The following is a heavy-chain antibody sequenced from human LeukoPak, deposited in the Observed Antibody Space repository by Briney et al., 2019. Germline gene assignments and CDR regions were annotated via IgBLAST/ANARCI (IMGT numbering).Heavy chain of an antibody. CDR1: GFIFSDYY. CDR3: VRYCSSADCYSGSGEYFQH. Sequence: GGSLRLFCAASGFIFSDYYMSWIRQARGKGLECLSFISSGGGTKYYADCVKGRFTVARDDAKHSLYLQMNSLGAEDTAVYYCVRYCSSADCYSGSGEYFQHWGQGTLVTVSS. J-gene: IGHJ1*01. V-gene: IGHV3-11*01. CDR2: ISSGGGTK. D-gene: IGHD2-2*02.